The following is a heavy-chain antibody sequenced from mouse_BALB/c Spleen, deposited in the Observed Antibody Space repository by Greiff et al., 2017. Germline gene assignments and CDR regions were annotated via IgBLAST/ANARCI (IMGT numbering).Heavy chain of an antibody. CDR2: ISDGGSYT. CDR1: GFTFSDYY. CDR3: ARELG. V-gene: IGHV5-4*02. Sequence: EVKVVESGGGLVKPGGSLKLSCAASGFTFSDYYMYWVRQTPEKRLEWVATISDGGSYTYYPDSVKGRFTISRDNAKNNLYLQMSSLKSEDTAMYYCARELGWGQGTLVTVSA. D-gene: IGHD4-1*01. J-gene: IGHJ3*02.